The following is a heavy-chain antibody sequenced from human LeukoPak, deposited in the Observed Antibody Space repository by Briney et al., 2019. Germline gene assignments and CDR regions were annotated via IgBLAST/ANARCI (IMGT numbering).Heavy chain of an antibody. J-gene: IGHJ5*02. CDR2: INPNGGVT. CDR1: GYTFTGYY. D-gene: IGHD5-18*01. V-gene: IGHV1-2*06. CDR3: ARTPVDTAMVLWWFDP. Sequence: GASVKVSCKASGYTFTGYYMHWVRQAPGQGLEWMGRINPNGGVTNYAQKFQGRVTMTRDTSISTAYMELSRLRSDDTAVYYCARTPVDTAMVLWWFDPWGQGTLVTVSS.